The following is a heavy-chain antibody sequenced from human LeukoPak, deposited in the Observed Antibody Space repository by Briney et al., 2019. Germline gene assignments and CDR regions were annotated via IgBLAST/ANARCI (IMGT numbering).Heavy chain of an antibody. CDR2: ISGSGGST. V-gene: IGHV3-23*01. CDR1: GFTFSSYA. Sequence: GGSLRPSCAASGFTFSSYAMSWVRQAPGKGLEWVSAISGSGGSTYYADSVKGRFTISRDNSKNTLYLQMNSLRAEDTAVYYCAKRRAMTTTHFYYMDVWGKGTTVTVSS. D-gene: IGHD4-11*01. J-gene: IGHJ6*03. CDR3: AKRRAMTTTHFYYMDV.